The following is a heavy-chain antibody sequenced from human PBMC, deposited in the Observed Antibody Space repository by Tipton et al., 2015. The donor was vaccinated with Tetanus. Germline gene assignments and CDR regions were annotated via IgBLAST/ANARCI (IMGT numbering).Heavy chain of an antibody. D-gene: IGHD6-13*01. J-gene: IGHJ4*02. V-gene: IGHV1-2*02. Sequence: QLVQSGAEVKKPGASVKVSCKASGYTFTSYDINWVRQATGQGLEWMGWVNPNSGGTNYAQKFQGRVTMTRDTSISTAYMELSRLGSDDTAVYYCARDPRTPAAGIWGQGTLVTVSS. CDR2: VNPNSGGT. CDR3: ARDPRTPAAGI. CDR1: GYTFTSYD.